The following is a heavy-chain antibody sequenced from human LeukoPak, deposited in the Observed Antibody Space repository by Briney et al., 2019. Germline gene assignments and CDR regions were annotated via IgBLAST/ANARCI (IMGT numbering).Heavy chain of an antibody. Sequence: GASVKVSCKASGYTFTGYYMHWVRQAPGQGLEWMGWINPNSGGTNYAQKFQGRVTMTRDTATSTVYMELNSLRSEDTAIYYCARGGFGLGVGGTKGLNWFDPWGQGTLVTVSS. V-gene: IGHV1-2*02. CDR1: GYTFTGYY. J-gene: IGHJ5*02. D-gene: IGHD1-26*01. CDR2: INPNSGGT. CDR3: ARGGFGLGVGGTKGLNWFDP.